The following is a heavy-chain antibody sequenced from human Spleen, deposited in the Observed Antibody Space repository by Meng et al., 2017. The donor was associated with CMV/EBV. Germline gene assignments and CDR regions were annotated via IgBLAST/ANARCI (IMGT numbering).Heavy chain of an antibody. CDR3: ARVSEIFRGAYRYYFDS. Sequence: SVKVSCKASGGTFSNNAVSWVRQAPGQGLEWMGGFIPMFGSAKYAQKFQDRVTITTDESTNTAYMELTSLRSEETAVYYCARVSEIFRGAYRYYFDSWGQGTLVTVSS. CDR2: FIPMFGSA. D-gene: IGHD3-16*01. V-gene: IGHV1-69*05. CDR1: GGTFSNNA. J-gene: IGHJ4*02.